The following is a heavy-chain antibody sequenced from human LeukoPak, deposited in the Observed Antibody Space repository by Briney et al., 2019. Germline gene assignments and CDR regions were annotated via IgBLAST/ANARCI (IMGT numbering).Heavy chain of an antibody. Sequence: PGGSLRLSCAASGFTFRSYAMSWVRQAPGKGLEWVSYISSSDSTIYYADSVRGRFTISRDNAKNSLYLQMTSLRAEDTAVYYCARDYSSYYGLDVWGQGTTVTVSS. D-gene: IGHD3-22*01. CDR1: GFTFRSYA. V-gene: IGHV3-48*03. CDR3: ARDYSSYYGLDV. CDR2: ISSSDSTI. J-gene: IGHJ6*02.